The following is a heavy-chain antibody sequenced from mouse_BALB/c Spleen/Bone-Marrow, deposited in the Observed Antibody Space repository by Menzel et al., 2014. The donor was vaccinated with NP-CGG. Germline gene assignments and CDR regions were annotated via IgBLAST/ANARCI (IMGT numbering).Heavy chain of an antibody. CDR3: ARDKGRVFFDY. CDR1: GFTFTGYY. CDR2: IRNKANGYTT. V-gene: IGHV7-3*02. J-gene: IGHJ2*01. Sequence: EVQLVESGGGLVQPGGSLRLSCATSGFTFTGYYMNWVRQPPGKALEWLGFIRNKANGYTTEYSASVKGRFTISRDNSQNILYLQMNTLRAEDSATYYCARDKGRVFFDYWGQGTTLTVSS.